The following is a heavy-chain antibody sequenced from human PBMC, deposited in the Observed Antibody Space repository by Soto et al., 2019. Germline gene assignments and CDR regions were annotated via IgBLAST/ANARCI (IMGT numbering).Heavy chain of an antibody. Sequence: QVQLQQSGPRLLKPSQTLSLTCAISGDSVSSSSAAWNWIRQSPSRGLEWLGRTYYRSEWYNDYVVSVESRISVNPDKSKNEFSVQLKSVTPEDTAVYYCAKQSGDSTTYRGLDVWGQGTPVTVSS. CDR3: AKQSGDSTTYRGLDV. V-gene: IGHV6-1*01. D-gene: IGHD2-21*02. J-gene: IGHJ6*02. CDR2: TYYRSEWYN. CDR1: GDSVSSSSAA.